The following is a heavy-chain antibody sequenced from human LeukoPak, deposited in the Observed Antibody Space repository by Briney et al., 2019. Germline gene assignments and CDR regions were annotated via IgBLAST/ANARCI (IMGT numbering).Heavy chain of an antibody. V-gene: IGHV7-4-1*02. Sequence: XSVKVSCTHSGYTFTRHAINWVRQVPGEGIEWMGWISVDTGNPTYVQGFAGRVVFSLDTCVGTANLQIRSLKREDTAVYYCARDGYQYCSSTSSLDYWGQGTLVTVSS. CDR3: ARDGYQYCSSTSSLDY. CDR1: GYTFTRHA. J-gene: IGHJ4*02. D-gene: IGHD2-2*01. CDR2: ISVDTGNP.